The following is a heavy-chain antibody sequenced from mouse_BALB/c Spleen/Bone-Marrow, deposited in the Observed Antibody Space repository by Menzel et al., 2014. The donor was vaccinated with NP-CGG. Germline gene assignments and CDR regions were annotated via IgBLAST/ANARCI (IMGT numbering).Heavy chain of an antibody. Sequence: VQLVESGAELVRPGVSVKISCKGSGYTFTDYAMHWVKQSHAKSLEWIGVISTYYGDASYNQKFKGKATMTVDKPSSTAYMELARLTSEDSAIYYCARYRYDVFDYWGQGTTLTVSS. D-gene: IGHD2-14*01. CDR1: GYTFTDYA. J-gene: IGHJ2*01. CDR3: ARYRYDVFDY. CDR2: ISTYYGDA. V-gene: IGHV1S137*01.